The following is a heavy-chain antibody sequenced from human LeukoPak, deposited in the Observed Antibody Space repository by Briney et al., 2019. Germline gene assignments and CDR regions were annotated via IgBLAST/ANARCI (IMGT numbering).Heavy chain of an antibody. CDR2: ISDTGRRT. D-gene: IGHD3-16*02. CDR3: ARHDSFIPY. V-gene: IGHV3-23*01. Sequence: GGSLRLSCAASGFTFSDYAMSWVRQAAGKGLEWVSGISDTGRRTYYADSVKGRFTISRDDSKKTVYLQMNALRAEDTAIYFCARHDSFIPYWGQGTLVTVSS. CDR1: GFTFSDYA. J-gene: IGHJ4*02.